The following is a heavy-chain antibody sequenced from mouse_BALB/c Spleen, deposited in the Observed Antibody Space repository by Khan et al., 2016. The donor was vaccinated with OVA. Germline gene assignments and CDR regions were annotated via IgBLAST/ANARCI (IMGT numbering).Heavy chain of an antibody. CDR2: INPTSGYT. J-gene: IGHJ2*01. CDR1: GYTFTTYW. Sequence: VQLQESGPELAKPGASVKMSCKASGYTFTTYWMHWVKQRPGQGLEWIGYINPTSGYTDYNEKFKDKATLSADKSYSTAYMQLSSLTSEDSAVYYCARDRIDYWGQGTTLTVSS. CDR3: ARDRIDY. V-gene: IGHV1-7*01.